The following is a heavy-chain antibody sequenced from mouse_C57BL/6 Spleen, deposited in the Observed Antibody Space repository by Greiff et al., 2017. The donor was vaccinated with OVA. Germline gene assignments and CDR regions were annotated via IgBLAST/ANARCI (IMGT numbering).Heavy chain of an antibody. CDR3: ARSVTTVPRAWFAY. D-gene: IGHD1-1*01. V-gene: IGHV5-6*02. CDR2: ISSGGSYI. Sequence: DVKLVESGGDLVKPGGSLKLSCAASGFTFSSYGMSWVRQTPDKRLEWVATISSGGSYIYYPDSVKGRFTISRDNAKNTLYLQMSSLKSEDTAMYYCARSVTTVPRAWFAYWGQGTLVTVSA. J-gene: IGHJ3*01. CDR1: GFTFSSYG.